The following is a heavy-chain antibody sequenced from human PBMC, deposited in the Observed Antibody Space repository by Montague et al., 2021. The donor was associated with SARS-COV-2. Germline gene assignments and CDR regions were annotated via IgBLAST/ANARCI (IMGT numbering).Heavy chain of an antibody. J-gene: IGHJ5*02. V-gene: IGHV3-30*18. CDR3: AKDYHIYDTSGLFDP. Sequence: SLRLSCAASGFQFSRYWMTWVRQAPGKGLEWVASISSDGINNKYADSVKGRFTIFRDNSKNTLFLQMNSLRLEDTAVYYCAKDYHIYDTSGLFDPWGQGTLVTVSS. CDR1: GFQFSRYW. CDR2: ISSDGINN. D-gene: IGHD3-22*01.